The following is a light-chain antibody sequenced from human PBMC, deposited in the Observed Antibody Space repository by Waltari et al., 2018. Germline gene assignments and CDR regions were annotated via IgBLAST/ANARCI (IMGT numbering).Light chain of an antibody. V-gene: IGLV3-19*01. CDR2: GKH. CDR1: SLENYY. CDR3: SSRDRSNRPHVL. Sequence: SSDLTQDPAVSVTLGQTVRITCQGDSLENYYAAWYQQKPGQAPILVIYGKHYRPSGIPDRFSGSSSGNTASLTITWAQAEDEADYFCSSRDRSNRPHVLFGGGTKLTVL. J-gene: IGLJ2*01.